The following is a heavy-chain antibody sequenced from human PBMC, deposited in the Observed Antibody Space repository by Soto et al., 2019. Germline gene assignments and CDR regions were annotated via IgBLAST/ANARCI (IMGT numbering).Heavy chain of an antibody. V-gene: IGHV1-3*01. J-gene: IGHJ6*03. CDR3: ARASLGFWSGPNSHYYMDV. CDR1: GYTFTSYA. Sequence: QVQLVQSGAEVKKPGASVKVSCKASGYTFTSYAMHWVRQAPGQRLEWMGWINAGNGNTKYSQKFQGRVTITRDPSASTAYMELSRLRSEDTAVYYCARASLGFWSGPNSHYYMDVWGKGTTVTVSS. D-gene: IGHD3-3*01. CDR2: INAGNGNT.